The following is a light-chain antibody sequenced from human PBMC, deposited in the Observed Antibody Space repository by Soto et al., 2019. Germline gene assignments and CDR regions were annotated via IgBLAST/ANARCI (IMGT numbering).Light chain of an antibody. J-gene: IGKJ4*01. Sequence: EIVLTQSPATLSLSPGERATLSCRASQSVSSYLAWYQQKPGQAPRLLIYDASNRATGIPARFSGSGSGTDFTHTISSLEPEDFAVYYCQQRSNWPLTFGGGTKVAIK. CDR2: DAS. V-gene: IGKV3-11*01. CDR3: QQRSNWPLT. CDR1: QSVSSY.